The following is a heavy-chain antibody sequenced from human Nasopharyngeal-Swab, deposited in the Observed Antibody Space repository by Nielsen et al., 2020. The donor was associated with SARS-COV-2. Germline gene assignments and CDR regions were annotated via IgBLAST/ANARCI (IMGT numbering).Heavy chain of an antibody. D-gene: IGHD3-9*01. CDR3: AKAGWGGRYFDWHKS. V-gene: IGHV3-23*01. CDR2: ISGSGGRT. Sequence: GGSLRLSCAASGFTFSSYAMSWVRQAPGKGLEWVSAISGSGGRTYYADPVKGRFTISRDNSKNTLYLQMNSLRAEDTAVYYCAKAGWGGRYFDWHKSWGQGTLVTVSS. J-gene: IGHJ5*02. CDR1: GFTFSSYA.